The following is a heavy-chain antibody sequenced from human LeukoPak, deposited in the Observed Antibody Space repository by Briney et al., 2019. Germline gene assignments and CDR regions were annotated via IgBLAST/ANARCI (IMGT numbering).Heavy chain of an antibody. Sequence: ASVKVSCKVPGYSITELSTHWVRQAPGKGLEWMGGFDPGSGEIIYEQKFQDRATMTEDTSTDTAYMELSSLRSEDTALYYCATGTRYDLLPFWGQGTLVTVSS. D-gene: IGHD3-9*01. CDR2: FDPGSGEI. J-gene: IGHJ4*02. CDR3: ATGTRYDLLPF. CDR1: GYSITELS. V-gene: IGHV1-24*01.